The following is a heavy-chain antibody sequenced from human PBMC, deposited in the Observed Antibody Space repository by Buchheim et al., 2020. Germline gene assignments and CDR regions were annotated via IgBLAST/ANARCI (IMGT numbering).Heavy chain of an antibody. CDR1: GFTFSSYG. J-gene: IGHJ4*02. CDR3: AKALYYYDSSGTFDY. Sequence: QVQLVESGGGVVQPGRSLRLSCAASGFTFSSYGMHWVRQAPGKGLEWVAVISYDGSNKYYADSVKGRFTLSRDNSKNTLYLQMNSLRAEDTAVYYCAKALYYYDSSGTFDYWGQGTL. D-gene: IGHD3-22*01. V-gene: IGHV3-30*18. CDR2: ISYDGSNK.